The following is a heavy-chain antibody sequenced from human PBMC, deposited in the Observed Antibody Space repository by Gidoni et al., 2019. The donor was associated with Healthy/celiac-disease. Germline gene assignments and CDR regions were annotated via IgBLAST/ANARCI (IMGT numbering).Heavy chain of an antibody. V-gene: IGHV5-51*01. D-gene: IGHD2-2*01. CDR1: GYSFTTYW. Sequence: EMQLVQSGAVLKQPVESLRISCQGSGYSFTTYWIGWVRQMPGKCLEWMWIIYPGDSDTRYCTSFQGKVTNSADKCMSTAYLQWSSLKGSDTAMYYCARHYQEDLDIWGQGTMVTVSS. CDR2: IYPGDSDT. CDR3: ARHYQEDLDI. J-gene: IGHJ3*02.